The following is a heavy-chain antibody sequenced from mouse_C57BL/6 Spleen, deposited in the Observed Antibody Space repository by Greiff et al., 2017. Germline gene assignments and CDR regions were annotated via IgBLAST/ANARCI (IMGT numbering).Heavy chain of an antibody. V-gene: IGHV1-4*01. CDR3: ARYDYGPMDY. D-gene: IGHD2-4*01. CDR2: INPSSGYT. Sequence: QVQLKESGAELARPGASVKMSCKASGYTFTSYTMHWVKQRPGQGLEWIGYINPSSGYTKYNQKFKDKATLTADKSSSTAYMQLSSLTSEDSAVYYCARYDYGPMDYWGQGTSVTVSS. CDR1: GYTFTSYT. J-gene: IGHJ4*01.